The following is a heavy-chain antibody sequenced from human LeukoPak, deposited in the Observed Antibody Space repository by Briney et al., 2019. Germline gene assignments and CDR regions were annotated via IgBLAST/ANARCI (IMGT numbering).Heavy chain of an antibody. CDR1: GFTFSRHG. V-gene: IGHV3-30*03. J-gene: IGHJ4*02. Sequence: GGSLRLSCAPSGFTFSRHGMHWVRQAPGKGLEWVAIISNDGSRKYYAHSVEGRYTISRDNAKNSLYLQMNSLRAEDTAVYHCARDRSYGTLFDYWGQGTLVTVSS. D-gene: IGHD5-18*01. CDR3: ARDRSYGTLFDY. CDR2: ISNDGSRK.